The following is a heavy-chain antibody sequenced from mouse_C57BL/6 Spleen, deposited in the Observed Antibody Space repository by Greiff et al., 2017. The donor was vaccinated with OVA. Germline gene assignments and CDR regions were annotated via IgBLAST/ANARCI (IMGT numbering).Heavy chain of an antibody. Sequence: QVQLQQPGAELVMPGASVKLSCKASGYTFTSYWMHWVKQRPRQGLEWIGEIDPSDSYTNYNQKFKGKSTLTVDKSSSTAYMQLSSLTSEDSAVYYCARRGYDYGGFAYWGQGTLVTVSA. J-gene: IGHJ3*01. D-gene: IGHD2-4*01. V-gene: IGHV1-69*01. CDR3: ARRGYDYGGFAY. CDR2: IDPSDSYT. CDR1: GYTFTSYW.